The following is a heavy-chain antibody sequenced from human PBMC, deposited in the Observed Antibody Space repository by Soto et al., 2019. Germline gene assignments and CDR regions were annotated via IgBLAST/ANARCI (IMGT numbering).Heavy chain of an antibody. D-gene: IGHD5-18*01. CDR2: IKNDGSEK. V-gene: IGHV3-7*03. CDR3: VTGYHSDY. Sequence: PGGSLRLSCAASGISTSSYWMGWVRQAPGRGLEWVASIKNDGSEKYYMDSLKGRFTIPRDNALNSLYLQMNSLRAEDTAVYFCVTGYHSDYWGQGTLVTVSS. CDR1: GISTSSYW. J-gene: IGHJ4*02.